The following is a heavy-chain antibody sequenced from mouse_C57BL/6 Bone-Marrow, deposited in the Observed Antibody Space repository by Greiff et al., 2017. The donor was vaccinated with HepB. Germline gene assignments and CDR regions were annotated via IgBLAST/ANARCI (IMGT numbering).Heavy chain of an antibody. J-gene: IGHJ3*01. V-gene: IGHV1-76*01. CDR1: GYTFTDYY. CDR3: AREGIYYDYDRAWFAY. Sequence: QVQLQQSGAELVRPGASVKLSCKASGYTFTDYYINWVKQRPGQGLEWIARIYPGSGNTYYNEKFKGKATLTAEKSSSTAYMQLSSLTSEDSAVYFCAREGIYYDYDRAWFAYWGQGTLVTVSA. CDR2: IYPGSGNT. D-gene: IGHD2-4*01.